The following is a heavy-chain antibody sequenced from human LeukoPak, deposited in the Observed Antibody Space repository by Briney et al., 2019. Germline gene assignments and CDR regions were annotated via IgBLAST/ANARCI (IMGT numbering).Heavy chain of an antibody. CDR3: AKETYYYDSSGYYQTRPIDY. Sequence: GGSLRLSCAASGFTFSSYAMHWVRQAPGKGLERVAVISYDGSNKYYADSVKGRFTISRDNSKNTLYLQMNSLRAEDTAVYYCAKETYYYDSSGYYQTRPIDYWGQGTLVTVSS. CDR1: GFTFSSYA. CDR2: ISYDGSNK. J-gene: IGHJ4*02. V-gene: IGHV3-30-3*01. D-gene: IGHD3-22*01.